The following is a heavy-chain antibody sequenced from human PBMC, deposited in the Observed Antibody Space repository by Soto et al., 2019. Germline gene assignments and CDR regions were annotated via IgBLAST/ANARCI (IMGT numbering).Heavy chain of an antibody. J-gene: IGHJ4*02. CDR3: ADGIVGAKDY. CDR2: ISGSGGST. CDR1: GFTFSSYA. V-gene: IGHV3-23*01. Sequence: GGSLRLSCAASGFTFSSYAMSWVRQAPGKGLEWVSAISGSGGSTYYADSVRDRFTISRDNSKNTLYLQMNSLRAEDTAVYYCADGIVGAKDYWGQGTLVTVSS. D-gene: IGHD1-26*01.